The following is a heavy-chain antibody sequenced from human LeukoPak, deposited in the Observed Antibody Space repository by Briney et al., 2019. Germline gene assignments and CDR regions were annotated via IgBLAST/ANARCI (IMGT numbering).Heavy chain of an antibody. CDR1: GYSISSGYY. V-gene: IGHV4-38-2*02. Sequence: SETLSLTCTVSGYSISSGYYWGWIRQPPGKGLEWIGSIYHSGSTYYNPSLKSRVTISVDTSKNQFSLKLSSVTAADTAVYYCARVPGYCSSTSCYQNGVDVWGQGTTVTVSS. D-gene: IGHD2-2*01. J-gene: IGHJ6*02. CDR3: ARVPGYCSSTSCYQNGVDV. CDR2: IYHSGST.